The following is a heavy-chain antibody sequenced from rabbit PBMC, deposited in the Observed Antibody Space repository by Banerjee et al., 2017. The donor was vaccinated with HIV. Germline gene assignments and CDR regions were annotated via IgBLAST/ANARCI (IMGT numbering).Heavy chain of an antibody. J-gene: IGHJ4*01. CDR2: IYPAAGAT. CDR3: ARPCPSGYGGYGTYTTGGNW. CDR1: GIDFSSSFW. V-gene: IGHV1S43*01. D-gene: IGHD7-1*01. Sequence: QEQLVESGGGLVTLGGSLKVTCKASGIDFSSSFWISWVRQAPGKGLEWIGCIYPAAGATPYATWLYGLFSFSLDPSQHTVFLPMTALAPSVTASSFCARPCPSGYGGYGTYTTGGNWWGPGTLVTVS.